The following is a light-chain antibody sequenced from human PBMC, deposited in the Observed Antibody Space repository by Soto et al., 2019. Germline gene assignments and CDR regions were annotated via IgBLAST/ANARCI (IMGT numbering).Light chain of an antibody. Sequence: DIQMTQSPSTLSASVGDRVTITCRASQTISNWLAWYQQKPGKAPKLLIYDVSSLESGVPSRFSGGGSGTDFTLTISSLQPEDFATYYCQQSFSTPRFTFGPGTKVDIK. CDR3: QQSFSTPRFT. CDR2: DVS. CDR1: QTISNW. J-gene: IGKJ3*01. V-gene: IGKV1-5*01.